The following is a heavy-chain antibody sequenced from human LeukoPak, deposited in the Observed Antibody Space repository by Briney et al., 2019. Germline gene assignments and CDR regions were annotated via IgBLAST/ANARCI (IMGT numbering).Heavy chain of an antibody. D-gene: IGHD6-13*01. V-gene: IGHV4-39*07. CDR1: GGSISSSSYY. Sequence: SETLSLTCTVSGGSISSSSYYWGWIRQPPGKGLEWIGSIYYSGSTYYNPSLKSRVTISVDTSKNQFSLKLSSVTAADTAVYYCARDSSPNSSSWYYFDYWGQGTLVTVSS. CDR3: ARDSSPNSSSWYYFDY. J-gene: IGHJ4*02. CDR2: IYYSGST.